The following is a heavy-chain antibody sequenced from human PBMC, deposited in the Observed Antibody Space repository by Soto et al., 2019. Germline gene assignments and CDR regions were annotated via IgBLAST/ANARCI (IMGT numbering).Heavy chain of an antibody. Sequence: TLSLTCTVSGGSISSGGYYWSWIRQHPVKGLEWIGYIYYSGSTYYNPSLKSRVTISVDTSKNQFSLKLSSVTAADTAVYYCARGQSGSYLYYYYYGMDVWGQGTTVTVSS. J-gene: IGHJ6*02. CDR2: IYYSGST. CDR3: ARGQSGSYLYYYYYGMDV. D-gene: IGHD1-26*01. CDR1: GGSISSGGYY. V-gene: IGHV4-31*03.